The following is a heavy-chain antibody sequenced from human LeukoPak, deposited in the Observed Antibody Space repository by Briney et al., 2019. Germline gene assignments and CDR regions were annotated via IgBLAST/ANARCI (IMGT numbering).Heavy chain of an antibody. J-gene: IGHJ6*03. CDR1: GYTFTSNY. Sequence: ASVKVSCKAFGYTFTSNYMHWVRQAPGQGPEWMGVISPSGGSTTYAQKFQGRVTLTRDMSTSTDYLELSSLRSEDTAVYYCAKDGSSWQDYYYMDVWGKGTTVTISS. CDR2: ISPSGGST. V-gene: IGHV1-46*01. CDR3: AKDGSSWQDYYYMDV. D-gene: IGHD6-13*01.